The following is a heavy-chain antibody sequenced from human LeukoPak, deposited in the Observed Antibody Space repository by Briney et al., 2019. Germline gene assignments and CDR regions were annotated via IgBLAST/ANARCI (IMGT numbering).Heavy chain of an antibody. Sequence: LGGSLRLSCEASGFTFATYPMSWVRQAPGKGLEWVSTFSGSGGRTLYADSVKGRFTISRDNSKNTLSLQMNSLRAEDTAVYYCAKVTSSYNYFDYWGQGSLVPVSS. CDR1: GFTFATYP. J-gene: IGHJ4*02. V-gene: IGHV3-23*01. D-gene: IGHD2-2*01. CDR2: FSGSGGRT. CDR3: AKVTSSYNYFDY.